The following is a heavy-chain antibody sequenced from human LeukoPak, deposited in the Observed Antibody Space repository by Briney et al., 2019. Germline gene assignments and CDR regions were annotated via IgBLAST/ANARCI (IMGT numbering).Heavy chain of an antibody. V-gene: IGHV3-7*01. J-gene: IGHJ4*02. CDR2: IKQDGSEK. D-gene: IGHD3-10*01. CDR3: ARVVSNNRGSGFGELFPTAPYFDY. Sequence: AGGSLRLSCAASGFTFSSYWMSWVRQAPGKGLEWVANIKQDGSEKYYVDSVKGRFTISRDNAKNSLYLQMNNLRAEDTAVYFCARVVSNNRGSGFGELFPTAPYFDYWGQGTLVTVSS. CDR1: GFTFSSYW.